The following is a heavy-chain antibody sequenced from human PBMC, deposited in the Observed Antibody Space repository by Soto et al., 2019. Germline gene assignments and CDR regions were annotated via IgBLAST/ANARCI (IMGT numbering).Heavy chain of an antibody. CDR3: ANEIRPNDY. D-gene: IGHD4-17*01. Sequence: EVQLLESGGGLVQPGGSLRLSCAASGLPFSSHAMSWVRQAPGKGLEWVSSISISGGNTYNADSVRGRFTISRDNSKNTLYLHMNSLTAEDTAIYYCANEIRPNDYWGQGTLVTVSS. CDR2: ISISGGNT. CDR1: GLPFSSHA. J-gene: IGHJ4*02. V-gene: IGHV3-23*01.